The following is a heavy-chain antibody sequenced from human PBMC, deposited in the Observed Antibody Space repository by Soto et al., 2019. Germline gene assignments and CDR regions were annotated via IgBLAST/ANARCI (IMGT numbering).Heavy chain of an antibody. CDR2: INPNSGGT. CDR1: GYTFTVYY. CDR3: ARDRLGYSSSSSWFDP. V-gene: IGHV1-2*02. J-gene: IGHJ5*02. Sequence: ASVKVSCKAAGYTFTVYYMHCVRQAPGQGLEWMGWINPNSGGTNYAQKFQGRVTMTRDTSISTAYMELSRLRSDDTAVYYCARDRLGYSSSSSWFDPWGQGTLVTVSS. D-gene: IGHD6-6*01.